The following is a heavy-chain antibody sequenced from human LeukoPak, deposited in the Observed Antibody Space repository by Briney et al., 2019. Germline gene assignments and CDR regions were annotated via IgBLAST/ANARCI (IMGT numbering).Heavy chain of an antibody. CDR3: ARGYMGSGSYYNQRYYYYGMDV. CDR1: GGSISSYY. D-gene: IGHD3-10*01. Sequence: SETLSLTCTVSGGSISSYYWSWIRQPPGKGLEWIGYIYYSGSTNYNPSLKSRVTISVDTSKNQSSLKLSSVTAADTAVYYCARGYMGSGSYYNQRYYYYGMDVWGQGTTVTVSS. CDR2: IYYSGST. J-gene: IGHJ6*02. V-gene: IGHV4-59*08.